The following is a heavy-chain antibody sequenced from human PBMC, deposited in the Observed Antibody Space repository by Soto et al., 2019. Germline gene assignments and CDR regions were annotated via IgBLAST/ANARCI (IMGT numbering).Heavy chain of an antibody. V-gene: IGHV4-34*01. J-gene: IGHJ4*02. CDR1: GWSFSGYY. D-gene: IGHD4-17*01. Sequence: QVQLQQWGAGLLKPSETLSLTCAVYGWSFSGYYWSWIRQPPGKGLEWIGEIKHSGGTNSNPSLKSRVTISVDTSKNQFSLKLSSVTAADTAVYYCARAYGGNVFDYWGQGTLVTVSS. CDR3: ARAYGGNVFDY. CDR2: IKHSGGT.